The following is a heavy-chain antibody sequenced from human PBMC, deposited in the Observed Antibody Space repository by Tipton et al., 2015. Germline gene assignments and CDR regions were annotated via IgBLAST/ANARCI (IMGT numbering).Heavy chain of an antibody. CDR1: GGTFSIYA. Sequence: QSGAEVKKPGSSVKVSCKAFGGTFSIYAINWIRQAPGQGLEFMGGIIPMFGTADHTQNFQDRITLTADESTSTAYMELSSLRSEDTAVYYCARGTFYFDSNGYYYVGFDYWGQGTLVTVSS. V-gene: IGHV1-69*01. CDR3: ARGTFYFDSNGYYYVGFDY. D-gene: IGHD3-22*01. J-gene: IGHJ4*02. CDR2: IIPMFGTA.